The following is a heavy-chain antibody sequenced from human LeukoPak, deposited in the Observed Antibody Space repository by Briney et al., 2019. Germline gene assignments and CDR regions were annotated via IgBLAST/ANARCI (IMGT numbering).Heavy chain of an antibody. CDR3: AGAQQLVRNVLY. CDR1: GFTFSSYS. J-gene: IGHJ4*02. D-gene: IGHD6-13*01. CDR2: ISSSSSYI. Sequence: GGSLRLSCAASGFTFSSYSMNWVRQAPGKGLEWVSSISSSSSYIYYADSVKGRFTISRDNAKNSLYLQMNSLKAEDTAVYYCAGAQQLVRNVLYWGQGTLVTVSS. V-gene: IGHV3-21*01.